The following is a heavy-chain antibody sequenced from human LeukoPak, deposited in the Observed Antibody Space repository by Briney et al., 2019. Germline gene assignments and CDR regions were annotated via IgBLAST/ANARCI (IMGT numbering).Heavy chain of an antibody. D-gene: IGHD3-3*01. CDR1: GFCARTYD. Sequence: PGGSQSLSCVASGFCARTYDENGVRQAPGKGLEWISYISSSGTVKFYADSVKGRFTISRDNAKNSLQLQMNNLRAEDTDGYYCARDYVRFGYWGQGSLVTVSS. J-gene: IGHJ4*02. CDR3: ARDYVRFGY. V-gene: IGHV3-48*03. CDR2: ISSSGTVK.